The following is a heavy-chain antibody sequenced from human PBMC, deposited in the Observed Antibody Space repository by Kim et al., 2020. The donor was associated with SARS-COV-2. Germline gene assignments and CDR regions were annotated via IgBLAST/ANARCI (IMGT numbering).Heavy chain of an antibody. CDR1: GFTVSSTY. CDR2: IYSTGNT. D-gene: IGHD2-15*01. J-gene: IGHJ4*02. V-gene: IGHV3-53*01. Sequence: GGSLRLSCAASGFTVSSTYMSWVRQAPGKGLEWVSLIYSTGNTYYADSVKGRFTISRDSSKNTLYLQMNTLRAEDAAVYYCGRGGHCGGGSCLNFDYWGQGTLVTVSS. CDR3: GRGGHCGGGSCLNFDY.